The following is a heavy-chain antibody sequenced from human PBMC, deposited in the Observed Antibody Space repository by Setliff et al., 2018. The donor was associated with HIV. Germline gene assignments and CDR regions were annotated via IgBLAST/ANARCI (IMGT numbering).Heavy chain of an antibody. Sequence: GGSLRLSCATSGFTLSTYGMHWVRQAPGKGLEWVTYIEYDGSNKRYADNVKGRFTISRDNSKNTLYLQMNSLRLEDTALYYCVKGGMTNAAFNIWGPGTMVTVSS. CDR3: VKGGMTNAAFNI. CDR2: IEYDGSNK. D-gene: IGHD3-16*01. V-gene: IGHV3-30*02. J-gene: IGHJ3*02. CDR1: GFTLSTYG.